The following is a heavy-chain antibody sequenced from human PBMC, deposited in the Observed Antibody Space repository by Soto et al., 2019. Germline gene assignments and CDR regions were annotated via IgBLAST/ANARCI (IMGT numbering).Heavy chain of an antibody. CDR1: GYTFASYG. CDR2: ISAYNGNT. V-gene: IGHV1-18*01. Sequence: QVQLVQSGAEVKKPGASVKVSCKASGYTFASYGISWVRQAPGQGLEWMGWISAYNGNTNYAQKLQSRVTMPTDTFTRTAYMEVRSLRSDHTAVYYCAREGTCSSTSCPTYFSFGMDVWGQGTTVTVSS. D-gene: IGHD2-2*01. CDR3: AREGTCSSTSCPTYFSFGMDV. J-gene: IGHJ6*02.